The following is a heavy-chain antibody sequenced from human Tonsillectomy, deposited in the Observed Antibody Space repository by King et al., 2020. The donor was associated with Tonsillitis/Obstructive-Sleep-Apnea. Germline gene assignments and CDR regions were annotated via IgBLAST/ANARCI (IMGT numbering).Heavy chain of an antibody. CDR1: GGSISSSSYY. CDR2: IYYSGST. J-gene: IGHJ4*02. CDR3: AGYHCSSTSCYLHYFDY. Sequence: QLQESGPGLVKPSETLSLTCTVSGGSISSSSYYWGWIRQPPGQGLEWIGSIYYSGSTYYNPSLKSRVTISVDTSKNQFSLKLSSVTAADTAVYYCAGYHCSSTSCYLHYFDYWGQGTLVTVSS. D-gene: IGHD2-2*01. V-gene: IGHV4-39*01.